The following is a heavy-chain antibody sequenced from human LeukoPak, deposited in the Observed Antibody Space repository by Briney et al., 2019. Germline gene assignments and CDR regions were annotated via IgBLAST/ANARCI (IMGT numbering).Heavy chain of an antibody. CDR3: ARPDYGGNRGAFDI. J-gene: IGHJ3*02. D-gene: IGHD4-23*01. CDR2: ISAYNGET. CDR1: GHKFNTYG. Sequence: GASVKVSSKASGHKFNTYGISWVRQAPGQGLEWMGWISAYNGETDYAQKFQGRVTMTTDTSTSTAYMELRSLRSDDTAVYYCARPDYGGNRGAFDIWGQGTMVTVSS. V-gene: IGHV1-18*01.